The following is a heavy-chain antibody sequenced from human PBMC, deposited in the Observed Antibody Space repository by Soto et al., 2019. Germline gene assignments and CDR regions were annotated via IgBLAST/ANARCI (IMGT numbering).Heavy chain of an antibody. CDR3: TTDPSYYDFWSGPYYFDY. J-gene: IGHJ4*02. Sequence: TLSLTCTFSGASMNNYYGSWVRQPPGKGLEWIGYMFYSGGSNSNPSLKGRVTISVDTSKNQISLKLTSVTAADTAVYYCTTDPSYYDFWSGPYYFDYWGQGTLVTVSS. D-gene: IGHD3-3*01. CDR1: GASMNNYY. V-gene: IGHV4-59*01. CDR2: MFYSGGS.